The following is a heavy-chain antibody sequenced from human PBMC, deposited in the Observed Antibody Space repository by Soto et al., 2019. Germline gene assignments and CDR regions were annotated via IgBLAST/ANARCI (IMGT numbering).Heavy chain of an antibody. CDR2: MNPNSANT. D-gene: IGHD1-26*01. CDR1: GYTFTSYD. J-gene: IGHJ4*02. CDR3: ARRAGRGGTTLVF. Sequence: QVQLVQSGAEVKKPGASVKVSCKVSGYTFTSYDINWVRQATGQGLEWMGWMNPNSANTGYAQKFKGRVTMTRNTSISTAYMELGSLRSEDTAVYYCARRAGRGGTTLVFWGQGTLVTVSS. V-gene: IGHV1-8*01.